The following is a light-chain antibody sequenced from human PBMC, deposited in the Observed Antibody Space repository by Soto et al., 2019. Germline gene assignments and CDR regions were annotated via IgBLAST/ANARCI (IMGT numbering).Light chain of an antibody. CDR1: QSLLYSNGYNY. V-gene: IGKV2-28*01. J-gene: IGKJ1*01. CDR2: LGS. CDR3: MQALQAPWT. Sequence: DIVMTQSPLSLPVTPGEPASISCGSSQSLLYSNGYNYLDWYLQRPGQSPQLLIYLGSNRASGVPDRFSGSGSGTDFTLKISRVEAEDVGVYYCMQALQAPWTFGQGTQVEFK.